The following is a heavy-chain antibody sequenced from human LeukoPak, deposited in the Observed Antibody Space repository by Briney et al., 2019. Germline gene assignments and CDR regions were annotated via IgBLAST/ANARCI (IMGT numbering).Heavy chain of an antibody. D-gene: IGHD6-19*01. V-gene: IGHV3-30-3*01. CDR1: GFSFSNYA. CDR3: ARDLTSVAANSDFYAMDV. Sequence: GGSLRLSCAASGFSFSNYAMHWVRQAPGQGLNWVAVISSDGNIKYYIDSVKGRFTISRDSSKNILYLQMNSLRGEDSAVYYCARDLTSVAANSDFYAMDVWGQGTTVTVSS. CDR2: ISSDGNIK. J-gene: IGHJ6*02.